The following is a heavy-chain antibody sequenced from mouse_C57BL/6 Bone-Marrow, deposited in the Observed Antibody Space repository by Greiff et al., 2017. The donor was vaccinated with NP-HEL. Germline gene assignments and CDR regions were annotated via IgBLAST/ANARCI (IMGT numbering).Heavy chain of an antibody. J-gene: IGHJ4*01. V-gene: IGHV5-17*01. CDR3: ARGGYYGLWFYAMDY. D-gene: IGHD2-3*01. CDR1: GFTFSDYG. Sequence: EVKLEESGGGLVKPGGSLKLSCAASGFTFSDYGMHWVRQAPEKGLEWVAYISSGSSTIYYADTVKGRFTISRDNAKNTLFLQMTSLRSEDTAMYYCARGGYYGLWFYAMDYWGQGTSVTVSS. CDR2: ISSGSSTI.